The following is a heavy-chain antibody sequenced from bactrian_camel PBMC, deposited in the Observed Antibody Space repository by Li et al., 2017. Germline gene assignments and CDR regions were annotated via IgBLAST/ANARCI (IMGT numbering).Heavy chain of an antibody. J-gene: IGHJ7*01. CDR1: GDTIGRYC. CDR2: IDSDGVP. V-gene: IGHV3S55*01. D-gene: IGHD2*01. Sequence: HVQLVESGGGSVQAGGSLRLSCVASGDTIGRYCMGWFRQIPDKEREGVACIDSDGVPSYAEFVDGRFTIYQDNGENTLFLQMNNLRPEDTAMYYCAADIGLSGGYCYRGVTGVYYSGMDYWGKGTQVTVS.